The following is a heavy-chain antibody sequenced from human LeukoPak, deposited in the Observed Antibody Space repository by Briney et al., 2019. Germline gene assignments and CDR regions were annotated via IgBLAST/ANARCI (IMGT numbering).Heavy chain of an antibody. CDR3: AKDYFLRITMIVVVMPDY. D-gene: IGHD3-22*01. CDR2: IRYDGSNK. CDR1: GFTFSSYG. Sequence: PGGSRRLSCAASGFTFSSYGMHWVRQAPGKGLEWVAFIRYDGSNKYYADSVKGRFTISRDNSKNTLYLQMNSLRAEDTAVYYCAKDYFLRITMIVVVMPDYWGQGTLVTVSS. J-gene: IGHJ4*02. V-gene: IGHV3-30*02.